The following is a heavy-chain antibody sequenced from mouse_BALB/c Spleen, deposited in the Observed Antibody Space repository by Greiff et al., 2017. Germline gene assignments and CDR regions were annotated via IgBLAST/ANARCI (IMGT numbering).Heavy chain of an antibody. CDR2: ISYSGST. V-gene: IGHV3-8*02. CDR1: GDSITSGY. CDR3: AGCPHDYYGSSYEYFDD. Sequence: EVKLVESGPSLVKPSQTLSLTCSVTGDSITSGYWNWIRKFPGNKLEYMGYISYSGSTYYNPSLKSQISITRDTSKNQYYLQLNSVTTEDTATYYCAGCPHDYYGSSYEYFDDWGAGTTVTVSA. J-gene: IGHJ1*01. D-gene: IGHD1-1*01.